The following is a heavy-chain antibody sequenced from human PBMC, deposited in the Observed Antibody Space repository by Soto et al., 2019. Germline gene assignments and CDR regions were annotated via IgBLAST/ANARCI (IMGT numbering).Heavy chain of an antibody. D-gene: IGHD3-10*01. CDR1: GFNIISYY. CDR2: IYYSGST. J-gene: IGHJ6*03. V-gene: IGHV4-59*01. CDR3: ARELVFTMVRGVPRYMDV. Sequence: SETLSLTSTVSGFNIISYYWSWIRQPPGKGLEWIGYIYYSGSTNYNPSLKSRVTISVDTSKNQFSLKLSSVTAADTAVYYCARELVFTMVRGVPRYMDVWGKGTTVTVSS.